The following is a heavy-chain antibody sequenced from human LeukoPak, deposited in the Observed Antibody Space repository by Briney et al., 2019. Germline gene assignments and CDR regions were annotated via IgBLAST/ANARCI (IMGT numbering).Heavy chain of an antibody. CDR1: GFTFGSSA. V-gene: IGHV3-23*01. J-gene: IGHJ4*02. D-gene: IGHD5-24*01. Sequence: PGGSLRLSFAASGFTFGSSAMSWVRQAPGKGLEWVSSISGSGSGGSTYYADSVKGRFTISRDNSKNTLYLQMNSLRAEDTAVYYCAKSGYNRFDYWGQGTLVTVSS. CDR3: AKSGYNRFDY. CDR2: ISGSGSGGST.